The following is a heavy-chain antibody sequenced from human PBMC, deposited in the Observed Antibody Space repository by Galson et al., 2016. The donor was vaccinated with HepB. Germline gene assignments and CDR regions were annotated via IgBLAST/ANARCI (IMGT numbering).Heavy chain of an antibody. CDR1: GFTFRHYA. J-gene: IGHJ4*02. D-gene: IGHD6-19*01. CDR2: IDGPTPNT. V-gene: IGHV3-23*01. Sequence: SLRLSCAASGFTFRHYALSWVRRAPGKGLEWVSHIDGPTPNTQYADSVRGRFSIYRDNSRDTLYLQMDSLTAEDSAIYYCTTWLSHHFDYWGQGTRVTVSS. CDR3: TTWLSHHFDY.